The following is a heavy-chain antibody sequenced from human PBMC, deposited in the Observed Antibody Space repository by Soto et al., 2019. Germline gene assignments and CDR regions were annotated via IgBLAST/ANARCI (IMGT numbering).Heavy chain of an antibody. CDR3: ARDLSIAVAGTDGMDV. Sequence: PXVCLRLSCAASGFTFSSYSRNWVRQAPGKGLEWVSSISSSSSYIYYADSVKGRFTISRDNAKNSLYLQMNSLRAEDTAVYYCARDLSIAVAGTDGMDVWGQGTTVT. V-gene: IGHV3-21*01. D-gene: IGHD6-19*01. CDR1: GFTFSSYS. CDR2: ISSSSSYI. J-gene: IGHJ6*02.